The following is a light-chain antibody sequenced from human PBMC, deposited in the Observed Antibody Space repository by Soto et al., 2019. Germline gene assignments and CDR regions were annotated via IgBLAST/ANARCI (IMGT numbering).Light chain of an antibody. J-gene: IGLJ1*01. CDR1: SSDVGGYNY. CDR2: EVS. CDR3: SSYTSSSTLEG. Sequence: QSVLTQPASVSGSPGESITISCTGTSSDVGGYNYVSWYQQHPGKAPKLMIYEVSNRPSGVSNRFSGSKAGNTASLTISVLQAEDEADYYCSSYTSSSTLEGFGTGTRVTVL. V-gene: IGLV2-14*01.